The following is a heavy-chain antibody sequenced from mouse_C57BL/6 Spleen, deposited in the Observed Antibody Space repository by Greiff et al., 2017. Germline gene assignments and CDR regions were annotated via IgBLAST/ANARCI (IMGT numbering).Heavy chain of an antibody. Sequence: VQLQQSGAELVRPGTSVKVSCKASGYAFTNYLIEWVKQRPGQGLEWIGVINPGSGGTNYNEKCKGKATLTADKSSSTAYMQLSSLTSEDSAVYFCARGRQGYAMDYWGQGTSVTVSS. CDR1: GYAFTNYL. V-gene: IGHV1-54*01. J-gene: IGHJ4*01. CDR3: ARGRQGYAMDY. D-gene: IGHD3-2*01. CDR2: INPGSGGT.